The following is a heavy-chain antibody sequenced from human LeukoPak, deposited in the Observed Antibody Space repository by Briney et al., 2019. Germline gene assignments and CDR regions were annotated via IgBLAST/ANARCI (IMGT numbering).Heavy chain of an antibody. V-gene: IGHV3-74*01. D-gene: IGHD6-13*01. CDR2: INSDGSTT. J-gene: IGHJ4*02. CDR1: GFTFSSYW. CDR3: AKTQYSSSWSYFDY. Sequence: GGSLRLSCAASGFTFSSYWMSWVRQAPGKGLVWVSRINSDGSTTTYADSVKGRFTISRDNAKNTLYLQMNSLRAEDTALYYCAKTQYSSSWSYFDYWGQGTLVTVSS.